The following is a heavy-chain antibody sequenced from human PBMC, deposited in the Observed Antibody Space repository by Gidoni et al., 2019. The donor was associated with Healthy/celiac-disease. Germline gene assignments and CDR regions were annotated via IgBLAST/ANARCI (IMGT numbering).Heavy chain of an antibody. V-gene: IGHV1-2*04. CDR3: ARDYYDSSGYYTLGAFDI. D-gene: IGHD3-22*01. CDR2: INPNSGGT. Sequence: QVQLVQSGAEVKKPGASVKVSCKASGYTFTGYYMHWVRQAPGQGLEWMGWINPNSGGTNYAQKFQGWVTMTRDTSISTAYMELSRLRSDDTAVYYCARDYYDSSGYYTLGAFDIWGQGTMVTVSS. CDR1: GYTFTGYY. J-gene: IGHJ3*02.